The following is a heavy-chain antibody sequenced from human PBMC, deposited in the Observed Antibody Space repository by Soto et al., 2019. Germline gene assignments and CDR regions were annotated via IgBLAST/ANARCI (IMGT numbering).Heavy chain of an antibody. D-gene: IGHD6-6*01. CDR3: AKEAARPGPCDY. J-gene: IGHJ4*02. CDR1: GFSFSSYP. CDR2: ITGGGTNV. Sequence: PGGSLRLSCEASGFSFSSYPMSWVRQAPGKGLEWVSGITGGGTNVYYADSVKGRITISRDNSKNTLYLQLNSLRAEDTAVYYCAKEAARPGPCDYWGQGTLVTVSS. V-gene: IGHV3-23*01.